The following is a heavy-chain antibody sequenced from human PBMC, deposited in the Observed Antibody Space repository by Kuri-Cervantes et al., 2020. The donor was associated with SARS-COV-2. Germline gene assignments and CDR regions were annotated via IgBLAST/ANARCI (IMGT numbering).Heavy chain of an antibody. CDR1: GFTFSSYW. J-gene: IGHJ4*02. CDR2: IKQDGSEK. Sequence: LSLTCAASGFTFSSYWMSWVRQAPGKGLEWVANIKQDGSEKCYVDSVKGRFTISRDNAKNSLYLQMNSLRAEDTAVYYCASGGDCSSTSCYRAEVNWGQGTLVTVSS. CDR3: ASGGDCSSTSCYRAEVN. D-gene: IGHD2-2*02. V-gene: IGHV3-7*01.